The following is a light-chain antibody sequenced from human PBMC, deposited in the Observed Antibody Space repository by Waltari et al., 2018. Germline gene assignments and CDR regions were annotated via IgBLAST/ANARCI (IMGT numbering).Light chain of an antibody. V-gene: IGLV1-47*02. J-gene: IGLJ2*01. CDR1: SPNIGRNY. CDR3: AAWDDTLSAVV. Sequence: QSVLTQPPSTSGTPGQRVTIPCSGRSPNIGRNYVYWYQHLPGPAPKLLISTNDQRPSGVPDRFSGSKSGTSASLAISGLQSDDESDYFCAAWDDTLSAVVFGGGTKLTVL. CDR2: TND.